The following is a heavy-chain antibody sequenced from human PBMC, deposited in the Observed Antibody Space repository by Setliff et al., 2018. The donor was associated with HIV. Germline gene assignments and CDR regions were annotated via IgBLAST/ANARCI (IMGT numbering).Heavy chain of an antibody. Sequence: ASVKVSCKASGYTFTSYGISWVRQAPGQGLEWMGGIIPIFGTANYAQKFQGRVTITTDESTSTAYMELNSLRSEDTAVYYCARGHSHGYGYSGSYGPFDIWGQGTMVTVSS. CDR3: ARGHSHGYGYSGSYGPFDI. CDR2: IIPIFGTA. D-gene: IGHD1-26*01. J-gene: IGHJ3*02. V-gene: IGHV1-69*05. CDR1: GYTFTSYG.